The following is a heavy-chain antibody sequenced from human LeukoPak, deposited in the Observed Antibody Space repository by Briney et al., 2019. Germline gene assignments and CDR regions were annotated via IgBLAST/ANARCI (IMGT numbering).Heavy chain of an antibody. D-gene: IGHD6-13*01. CDR3: ARSSGNSSILSVFSNVDY. J-gene: IGHJ4*02. CDR2: ISAYNGNT. V-gene: IGHV1-18*01. Sequence: ASVKVSCKASGYTFTSYGISWVRQAPGQGLEWMGWISAYNGNTNYAQKLQGRVTMTTDTSTSTAYMELRSLRSDDTAVYYCARSSGNSSILSVFSNVDYWGQGTLVTVSS. CDR1: GYTFTSYG.